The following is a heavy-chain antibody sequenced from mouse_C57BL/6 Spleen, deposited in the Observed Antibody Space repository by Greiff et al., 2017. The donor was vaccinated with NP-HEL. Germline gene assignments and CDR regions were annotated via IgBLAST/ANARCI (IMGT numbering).Heavy chain of an antibody. Sequence: DVHLVESGEGLVKPGGSLKLSCAASGFTFSSYAMSWVRQTPEKRLEWVAYISSGGDYIYYADTVKGRFTISRDNARNTLYLQMSSLKSEDTAMYYCTREDYSPFAYWGQGTLVTVSA. CDR3: TREDYSPFAY. V-gene: IGHV5-9-1*02. CDR1: GFTFSSYA. J-gene: IGHJ3*01. CDR2: ISSGGDYI. D-gene: IGHD2-13*01.